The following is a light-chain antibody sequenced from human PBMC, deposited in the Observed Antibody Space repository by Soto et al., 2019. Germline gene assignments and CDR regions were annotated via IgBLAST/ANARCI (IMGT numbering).Light chain of an antibody. CDR2: GDN. J-gene: IGLJ1*01. CDR1: SSNIGSHP. V-gene: IGLV1-44*01. Sequence: QSFLTQPPSASGTPGRRVTISCYGSSSNIGSHPVNWYQQLPGTAPKLLLYGDNQRPSGVPDRFSASKSGASASLAISGLQSEDEATYYCASWDTSLNGLYVFGAGTKVTVL. CDR3: ASWDTSLNGLYV.